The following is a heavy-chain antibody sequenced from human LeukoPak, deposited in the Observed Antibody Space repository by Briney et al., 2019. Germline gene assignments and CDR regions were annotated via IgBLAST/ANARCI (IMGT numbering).Heavy chain of an antibody. V-gene: IGHV1-2*02. CDR3: ARDPYYYYDSSGYSPAAFDI. J-gene: IGHJ3*02. Sequence: GASVKVSCKASGYTFTGYYMHWVRQAPGQGLEWMGWINPNSGGTNYAQKFQGRVTMTRDTSISTAYMELSRLRSDDTAVYYCARDPYYYYDSSGYSPAAFDIWGQGTMVTVSS. CDR2: INPNSGGT. CDR1: GYTFTGYY. D-gene: IGHD3-22*01.